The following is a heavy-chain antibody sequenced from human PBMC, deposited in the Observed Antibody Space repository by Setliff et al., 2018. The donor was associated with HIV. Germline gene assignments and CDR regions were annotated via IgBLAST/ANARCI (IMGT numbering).Heavy chain of an antibody. J-gene: IGHJ4*02. CDR1: GYSFTNYW. Sequence: PGESLKISCKGSGYSFTNYWIGWVRQMPGKGLEWVGIIYPGDSDTRYSPSFQGQVTISVDKSINTAYLQWNSLRAEDTAVYYCARDPPGGSYPYYFDYWGQGTLVTVSS. CDR3: ARDPPGGSYPYYFDY. D-gene: IGHD1-26*01. V-gene: IGHV5-51*01. CDR2: IYPGDSDT.